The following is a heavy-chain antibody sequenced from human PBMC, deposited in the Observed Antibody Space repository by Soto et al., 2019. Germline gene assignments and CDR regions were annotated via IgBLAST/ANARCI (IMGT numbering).Heavy chain of an antibody. CDR1: GGTFSIYA. V-gene: IGHV1-69*13. J-gene: IGHJ6*02. CDR3: ARDSSGYWHQSYYYGLDV. Sequence: SVXVSFRASGGTFSIYAISWVRQAPGQGLEWMGRIIPIFGTANYAQKFQGRVTINEDESTSTAYMELSSLRSEDTAVYYCARDSSGYWHQSYYYGLDVCGQGTTVTVSS. D-gene: IGHD3-22*01. CDR2: IIPIFGTA.